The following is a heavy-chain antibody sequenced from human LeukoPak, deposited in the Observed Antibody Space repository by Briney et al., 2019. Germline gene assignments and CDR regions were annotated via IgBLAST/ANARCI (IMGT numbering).Heavy chain of an antibody. D-gene: IGHD2-2*01. J-gene: IGHJ4*02. CDR2: ISAYNGNT. CDR3: ARGGGYCSSTSCSRRVGFDY. Sequence: VASVKVSCKASGYTFTSYGISWVRQAPGQGLEWMGWISAYNGNTNYAQKLQGRVTMTTVTSTSTAYMELRSLRSDDTAVYYCARGGGYCSSTSCSRRVGFDYWGQGTLVTVSS. CDR1: GYTFTSYG. V-gene: IGHV1-18*01.